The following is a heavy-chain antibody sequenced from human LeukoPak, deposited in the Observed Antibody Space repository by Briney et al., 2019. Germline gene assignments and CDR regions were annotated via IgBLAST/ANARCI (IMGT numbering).Heavy chain of an antibody. CDR1: GGSISSSSYY. Sequence: YPSETLSLTCTVSGGSISSSSYYWGWIRQPPGEGLEWIGSIYYSGSTKYNPSLKSRVPISVDTSKNQFSLRLSSVTAADTAVYYCARDWGVSARPGYMDVWGKGTAVTVSS. V-gene: IGHV4-39*07. D-gene: IGHD6-6*01. CDR3: ARDWGVSARPGYMDV. CDR2: IYYSGST. J-gene: IGHJ6*03.